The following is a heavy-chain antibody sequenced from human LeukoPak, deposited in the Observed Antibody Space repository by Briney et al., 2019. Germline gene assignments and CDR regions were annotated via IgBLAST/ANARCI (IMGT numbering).Heavy chain of an antibody. V-gene: IGHV3-74*01. CDR2: INSDGSST. J-gene: IGHJ6*02. CDR1: GFTFSSYW. D-gene: IGHD3-9*01. CDR3: ARGSYDILTGPGPTSGMDV. Sequence: GGSLRLSCAASGFTFSSYWMHWVRQAPGKRLVWVSRINSDGSSTSYADSVKGRFTISRDNAKNTLYLQMNSLRAEDTAVYYCARGSYDILTGPGPTSGMDVWGQGTTVTVSS.